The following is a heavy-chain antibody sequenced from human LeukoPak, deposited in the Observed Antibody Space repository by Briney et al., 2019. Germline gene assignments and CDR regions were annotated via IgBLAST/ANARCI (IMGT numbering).Heavy chain of an antibody. V-gene: IGHV4-39*07. D-gene: IGHD6-19*01. CDR3: TRDRGQWLVDY. CDR2: VDSSGNA. CDR1: GGSFSISY. Sequence: SETLSLTCGVSGGSFSISYWSWIRQPPGKGLEYFASVDSSGNAYYNPSLQSRVTISSDTSKNQFSLKLSSVTAADTAVYYCTRDRGQWLVDYWGQGTLVTVSS. J-gene: IGHJ4*02.